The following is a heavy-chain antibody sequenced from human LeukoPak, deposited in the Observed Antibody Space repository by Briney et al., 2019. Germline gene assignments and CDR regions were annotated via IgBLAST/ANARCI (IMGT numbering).Heavy chain of an antibody. CDR2: INHSGST. V-gene: IGHV4-34*01. J-gene: IGHJ6*02. Sequence: SETLSLTCAVYGGSFSGYYWSWIRQPPGKGLEWIGEINHSGSTNYNPPLKSRVTISVDTSKNQFSLKLSSVTAADTAVYYCAHDRYYYGMDVWGQGTTVTVSS. CDR3: AHDRYYYGMDV. D-gene: IGHD3-16*01. CDR1: GGSFSGYY.